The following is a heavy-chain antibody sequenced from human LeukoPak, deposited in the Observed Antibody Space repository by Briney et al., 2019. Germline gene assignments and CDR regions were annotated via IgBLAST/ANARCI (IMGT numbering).Heavy chain of an antibody. D-gene: IGHD6-6*01. J-gene: IGHJ4*02. CDR3: ARDSSSSDYYFDY. V-gene: IGHV4-38-2*02. CDR2: IYHSGST. Sequence: PSETLSLTCTVSGYSISSGYYWGWIRQPPGKGLEWIGSIYHSGSTYYNPSLKSRVTISVDTSKNQFSLKLSSVTAADTAVYYCARDSSSSDYYFDYWGQGTLVTVSS. CDR1: GYSISSGYY.